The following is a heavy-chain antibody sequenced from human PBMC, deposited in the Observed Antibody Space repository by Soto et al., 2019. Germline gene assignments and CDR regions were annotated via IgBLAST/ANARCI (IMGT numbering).Heavy chain of an antibody. V-gene: IGHV4-59*08. D-gene: IGHD3-16*01. Sequence: QVQLQESGPGLVKPSETLSLSCNVSGGSISGHYWSWVRQTPGKGLEWIGYIYYSGSTNYNPSLNSRGTISVDTSKNHFSLRLTSVTAADTAVYYCARGPYYDLIWNYYYMDVWGKGTTVTVSS. CDR1: GGSISGHY. CDR3: ARGPYYDLIWNYYYMDV. CDR2: IYYSGST. J-gene: IGHJ6*03.